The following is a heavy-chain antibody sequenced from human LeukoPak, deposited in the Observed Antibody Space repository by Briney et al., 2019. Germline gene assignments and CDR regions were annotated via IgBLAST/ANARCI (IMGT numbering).Heavy chain of an antibody. Sequence: SETLSLTCTVSGGSISSGDYYWSWIRQPPGKGLEWIGYIYYSGSTYYNPFLKSRVTISVDTSKNQFSLKLSSVTAADTAVYYCARRPYDSSGYYFHYFDYWGQGTLVTVSS. V-gene: IGHV4-30-4*08. J-gene: IGHJ4*02. CDR3: ARRPYDSSGYYFHYFDY. CDR2: IYYSGST. D-gene: IGHD3-22*01. CDR1: GGSISSGDYY.